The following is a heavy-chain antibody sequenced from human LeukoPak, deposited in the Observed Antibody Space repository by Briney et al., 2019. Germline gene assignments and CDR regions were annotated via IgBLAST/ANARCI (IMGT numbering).Heavy chain of an antibody. V-gene: IGHV3-7*03. CDR2: IKEDGGEK. Sequence: PGGSLRLSCAASGFPFNTFWMSWVRQAPGKGLDWVANIKEDGGEKYYVDSVKGRFTISRDNAKNSLYLQMNSLRAEDTALYYCAKGPVYGSGSYYPNFDYWGQGTLVTVSS. CDR1: GFPFNTFW. J-gene: IGHJ4*02. D-gene: IGHD3-10*01. CDR3: AKGPVYGSGSYYPNFDY.